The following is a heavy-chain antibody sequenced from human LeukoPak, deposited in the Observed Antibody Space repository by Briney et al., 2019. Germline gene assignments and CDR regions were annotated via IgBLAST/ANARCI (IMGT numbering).Heavy chain of an antibody. V-gene: IGHV4-30-4*01. CDR3: AREALYYYDSSGYFDY. Sequence: SETLSLTCTVSGGSISSGDYYWSWIRQPPGKGLEWIGYIYYSGSTYYNPSLKSRVTISVDTSKNQFPLKLSSVTAADTAVYYCAREALYYYDSSGYFDYWGQGTLVTVSS. CDR2: IYYSGST. D-gene: IGHD3-22*01. CDR1: GGSISSGDYY. J-gene: IGHJ4*02.